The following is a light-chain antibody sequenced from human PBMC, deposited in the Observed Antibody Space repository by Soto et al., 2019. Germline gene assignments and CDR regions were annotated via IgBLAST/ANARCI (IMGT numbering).Light chain of an antibody. J-gene: IGKJ3*01. CDR2: AAS. Sequence: AIQMTQSPSSLSASVGDRVTITCRASQGIRNDLGWYQQKPGKAPKLLIYAASSLQSGVPSRFSGSGSDTDFTLTSSSLQPEDFATYYCLQDYNYPFTFGPGTKVDIK. CDR1: QGIRND. CDR3: LQDYNYPFT. V-gene: IGKV1-6*01.